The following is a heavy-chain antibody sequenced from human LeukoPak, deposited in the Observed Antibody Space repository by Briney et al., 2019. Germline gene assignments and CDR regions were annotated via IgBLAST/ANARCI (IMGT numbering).Heavy chain of an antibody. CDR1: GFTFSSYA. J-gene: IGHJ4*02. Sequence: QPGRSLRLSCAASGFTFSSYAMHWVRQAPGKGLEWVAVISYDGSNQYYADSVKGRFTISRDNSKNTLYLQMNSLRAEDTAVYYCARGRGIQLWLVPTDYWGQGTLVTVSS. CDR2: ISYDGSNQ. CDR3: ARGRGIQLWLVPTDY. D-gene: IGHD5-18*01. V-gene: IGHV3-30-3*01.